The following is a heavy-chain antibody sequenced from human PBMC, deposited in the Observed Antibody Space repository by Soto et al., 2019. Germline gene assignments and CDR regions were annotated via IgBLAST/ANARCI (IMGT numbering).Heavy chain of an antibody. Sequence: ASVKVSCKASGYTFTGYYMHWVRQAPGQGLELMGWINPNSGGTKYTQKFQGWVTMTRDTSISTAYMELSRLRSDDTAVYYCARAHYDVLTGTFYYGMDVWGQGTTVTVSS. CDR3: ARAHYDVLTGTFYYGMDV. J-gene: IGHJ6*02. CDR1: GYTFTGYY. CDR2: INPNSGGT. V-gene: IGHV1-2*04. D-gene: IGHD3-9*01.